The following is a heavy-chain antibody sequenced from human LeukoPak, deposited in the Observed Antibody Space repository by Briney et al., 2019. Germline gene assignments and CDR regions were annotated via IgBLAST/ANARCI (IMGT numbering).Heavy chain of an antibody. V-gene: IGHV1-2*02. Sequence: GASVKVSCKTSGYTFTSYYMHWMRQAPGQGLEWMGWINPNSGGTNYAQKFQGRVTMTRDTSISTAYMELSRLRSDDTAVYYCARASIAAASYYFDYWGQGTLVTVSS. CDR2: INPNSGGT. D-gene: IGHD6-13*01. CDR3: ARASIAAASYYFDY. CDR1: GYTFTSYY. J-gene: IGHJ4*02.